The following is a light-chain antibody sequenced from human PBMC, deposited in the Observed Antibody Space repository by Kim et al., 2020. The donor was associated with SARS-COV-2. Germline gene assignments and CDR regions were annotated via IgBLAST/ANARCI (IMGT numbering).Light chain of an antibody. J-gene: IGKJ5*01. CDR3: QQYNDWPIT. CDR1: QSVSSN. V-gene: IGKV3-15*01. Sequence: MSPWERATLSCRASQSVSSNLAWFHQKPGQAPRLLIYGASSRATGIPARFSGSESGTEFTLTITSLQSEDFAVYYCQQYNDWPITFGQGTRLEIK. CDR2: GAS.